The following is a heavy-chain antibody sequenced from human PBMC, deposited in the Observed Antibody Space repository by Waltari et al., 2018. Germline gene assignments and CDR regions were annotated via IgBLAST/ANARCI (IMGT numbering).Heavy chain of an antibody. CDR1: GGSRTTSY. Sequence: QVQLQESGPRLVTPWETLSLTCTVSGGSRTTSYWSWIRQAAGKGPEWIGRIYTTGDTKYNPSLKSRVIMSIDTSKNQFSLSLSSVTAADTAVYYCARCSTVTSIYWYFDLWGRGALVTVSS. V-gene: IGHV4-4*07. CDR2: IYTTGDT. D-gene: IGHD4-17*01. CDR3: ARCSTVTSIYWYFDL. J-gene: IGHJ2*01.